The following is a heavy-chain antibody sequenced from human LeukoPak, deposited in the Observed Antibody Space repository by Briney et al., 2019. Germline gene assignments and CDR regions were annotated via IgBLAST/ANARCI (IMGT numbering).Heavy chain of an antibody. CDR1: GYTFSNYV. J-gene: IGHJ4*02. Sequence: GASVKVSYTPSGYTFSNYVITWVRQAPGHGLECMGWISVYNGNAIYAQNLQGRVTMTTDTSTSTAYLELSSLRSEDTARYYCARSGPQDWALDYWGGGTRVTVST. CDR3: ARSGPQDWALDY. D-gene: IGHD1-14*01. CDR2: ISVYNGNA. V-gene: IGHV1-18*01.